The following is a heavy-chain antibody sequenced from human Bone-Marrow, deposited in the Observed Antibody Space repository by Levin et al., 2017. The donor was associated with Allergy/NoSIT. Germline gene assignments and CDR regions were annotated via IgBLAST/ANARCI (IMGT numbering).Heavy chain of an antibody. J-gene: IGHJ5*02. CDR2: INPNSGGT. V-gene: IGHV1-2*02. Sequence: GESLKISCKASGYTFTGYYMHWVRQAPGQGLEWMGWINPNSGGTNYAQKFQGRVTMTRDTSISTAYMELSRLRSDDTAVYYCARDSRYCSSTSCYDDWFDPWGQGTLVTVSS. D-gene: IGHD2-2*01. CDR3: ARDSRYCSSTSCYDDWFDP. CDR1: GYTFTGYY.